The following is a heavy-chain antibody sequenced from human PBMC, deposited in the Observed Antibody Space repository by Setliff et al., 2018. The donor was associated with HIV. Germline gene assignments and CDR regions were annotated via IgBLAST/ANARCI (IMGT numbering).Heavy chain of an antibody. V-gene: IGHV3-15*05. CDR1: GFTVTNTW. Sequence: PGGSLRLSCAVSGFTVTNTWLSWVRQAPGKGLEWVARIKSKVDGETTDHAAPVKGRFTVSRDDSENTLYLQMNSLKTEDTGVYYCTTEGANSPAYHWGQGTLVTVSS. CDR3: TTEGANSPAYH. CDR2: IKSKVDGETT. J-gene: IGHJ5*02.